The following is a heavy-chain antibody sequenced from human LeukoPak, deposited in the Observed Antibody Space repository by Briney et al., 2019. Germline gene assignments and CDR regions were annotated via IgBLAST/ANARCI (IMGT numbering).Heavy chain of an antibody. CDR2: ISYDGSNK. V-gene: IGHV3-30-3*01. J-gene: IGHJ4*02. CDR1: GFTFSSYA. D-gene: IGHD6-19*01. Sequence: PGGSLRLSCAASGFTFSSYAMHWVRQAPGKGLEWVAVISYDGSNKYYADSVKGRFTISRDNSKNTLYLQMNSLRAEDTAVYYCARDITHSSGWYPLGDYWGQGTLVTVSS. CDR3: ARDITHSSGWYPLGDY.